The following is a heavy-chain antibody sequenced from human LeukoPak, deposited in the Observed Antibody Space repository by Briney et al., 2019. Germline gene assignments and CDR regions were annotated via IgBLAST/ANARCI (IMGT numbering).Heavy chain of an antibody. J-gene: IGHJ6*02. CDR1: GGSFSGYY. V-gene: IGHV4-34*01. CDR3: ARGRLRYFDGQAMDV. D-gene: IGHD3-9*01. Sequence: SETLSLTCAVYGGSFSGYYWSWIRQPPGKGLEWIGEINHSGSTNYNPSLKSRVTISVDTSKNQFSLKLSSVTAADTAVYYCARGRLRYFDGQAMDVWGQGTTVTVSS. CDR2: INHSGST.